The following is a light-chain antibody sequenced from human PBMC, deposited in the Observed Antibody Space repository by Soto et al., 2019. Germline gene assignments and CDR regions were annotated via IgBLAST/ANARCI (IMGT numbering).Light chain of an antibody. V-gene: IGLV6-57*02. J-gene: IGLJ2*01. Sequence: NFMLAQPHSVSESPGKTVTISCTGSSGTVVTNYVQWYQQRPGSAPTTVIYEDNQRPSGVPDLFSGSIDRSSNSASLTISGLKTEDEADYYCQSSDSRNHVVFGGGTKLTVL. CDR3: QSSDSRNHVV. CDR2: EDN. CDR1: SGTVVTNY.